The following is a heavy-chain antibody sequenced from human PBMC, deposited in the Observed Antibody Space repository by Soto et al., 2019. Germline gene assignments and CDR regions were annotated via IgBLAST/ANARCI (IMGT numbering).Heavy chain of an antibody. CDR1: GFTFTSSA. CDR2: IVVGSGNT. J-gene: IGHJ6*02. V-gene: IGHV1-58*01. Sequence: QMQLVQSGPEVKKPGTSVKVSCKASGFTFTSSAVQWVRQARGQRLEWIGWIVVGSGNTNYAQKFQERVTITRDMSTSTAYMELSSLRSEDTAVYYCAADLGYCSSTSCYGGMIGYYYYYGMDVWGQGTTVTVSS. D-gene: IGHD2-2*01. CDR3: AADLGYCSSTSCYGGMIGYYYYYGMDV.